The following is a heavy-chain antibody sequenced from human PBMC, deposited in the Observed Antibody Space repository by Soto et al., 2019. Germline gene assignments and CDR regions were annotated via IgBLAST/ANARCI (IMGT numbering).Heavy chain of an antibody. Sequence: EVQLVESGGGLVQPGGSLKLSCAASGFTFSASTMHWVRQASGKGLEWVGRIRSKPNNYATGYAASVKGRFTISRDDSKNTTYLQMKSLKTEDTAVYYCTTRGHGSGWLDYYGGRAVWGQGTTVIVSS. J-gene: IGHJ6*02. CDR3: TTRGHGSGWLDYYGGRAV. D-gene: IGHD6-19*01. V-gene: IGHV3-73*01. CDR1: GFTFSAST. CDR2: IRSKPNNYAT.